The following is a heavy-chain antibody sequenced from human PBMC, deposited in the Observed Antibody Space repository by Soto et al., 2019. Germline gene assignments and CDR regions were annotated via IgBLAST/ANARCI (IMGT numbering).Heavy chain of an antibody. V-gene: IGHV4-31*03. CDR3: ARYGSGTYYPTTFDY. J-gene: IGHJ4*02. CDR2: IYYSGST. Sequence: QVQLQESGPGLVKPSQTLSLTCTVSGGSISSADYYWSWIRQHPGKGLEWIGYIYYSGSTYYNPSPMRRVTISVAPSKNLFSLKLSSVTAADPAVYYCARYGSGTYYPTTFDYWGQGTLVTVSS. D-gene: IGHD3-10*01. CDR1: GGSISSADYY.